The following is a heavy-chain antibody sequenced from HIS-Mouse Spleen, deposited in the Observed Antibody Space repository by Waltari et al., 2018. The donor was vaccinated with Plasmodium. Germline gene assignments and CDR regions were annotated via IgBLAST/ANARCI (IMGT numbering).Heavy chain of an antibody. V-gene: IGHV3-33*06. CDR2: IWYDGSNK. CDR3: AKDHSNYPDYFDY. CDR1: GFTFSRYG. Sequence: QVQLVESGGGVVQPGRSLRLSCAASGFTFSRYGVPWVRQAPGKGLEWVAVIWYDGSNKYYADSVKGRFTISRDNSKNTLYLQMNSLRAEDTAVYYCAKDHSNYPDYFDYWGQGTLVTVSS. J-gene: IGHJ4*02. D-gene: IGHD4-4*01.